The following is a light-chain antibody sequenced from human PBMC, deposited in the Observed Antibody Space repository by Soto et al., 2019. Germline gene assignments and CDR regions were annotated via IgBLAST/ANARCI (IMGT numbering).Light chain of an antibody. CDR2: GAS. J-gene: IGKJ1*01. CDR1: QSISSW. V-gene: IGKV1-5*01. CDR3: QQYNSYSGT. Sequence: DIQMTQSPSTLSASVGDRVTITCRASQSISSWLAWYQQKPGKAPKLLIYGASSLESGVPSRFSGSGSGKEFTLTISSLQPDDFATYYCQQYNSYSGTFGQGTKV.